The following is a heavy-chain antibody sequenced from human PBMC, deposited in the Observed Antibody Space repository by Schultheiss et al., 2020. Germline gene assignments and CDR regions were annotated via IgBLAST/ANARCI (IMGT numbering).Heavy chain of an antibody. CDR1: GGSISSGLYY. CDR3: ARRRYSYSYPIKYSWFDE. V-gene: IGHV4-31*03. Sequence: SETLSLTCTVSGGSISSGLYYWSWIRQHPGKGLEWIAYIYYSGSTYYNPSLKSRVTISVDTSKNQFSLKLGSVTAADTAVYYCARRRYSYSYPIKYSWFDEWGQGTLVTVSS. J-gene: IGHJ5*02. CDR2: IYYSGST. D-gene: IGHD5-18*01.